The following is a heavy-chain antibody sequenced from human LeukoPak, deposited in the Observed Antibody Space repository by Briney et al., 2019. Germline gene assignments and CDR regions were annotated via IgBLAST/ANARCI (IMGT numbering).Heavy chain of an antibody. CDR2: IIPIFGTA. J-gene: IGHJ4*02. V-gene: IGHV1-69*13. CDR1: GGTFSSYA. CDR3: ARARSLDYDILTGYTHYFDY. Sequence: ASVKVSCKASGGTFSSYAISWVRQAPGQGLEWMGGIIPIFGTANYAQKFQGRVTITADESTSTAYMELSSLRSEDTAVYYCARARSLDYDILTGYTHYFDYWGQGTLVTVSS. D-gene: IGHD3-9*01.